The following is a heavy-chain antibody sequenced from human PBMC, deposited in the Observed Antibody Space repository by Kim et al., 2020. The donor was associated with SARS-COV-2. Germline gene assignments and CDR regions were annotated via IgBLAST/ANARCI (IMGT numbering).Heavy chain of an antibody. D-gene: IGHD1-26*01. CDR1: GYTLTELS. CDR2: FDPEDGGT. V-gene: IGHV1-24*01. Sequence: ASVKVSCKVSGYTLTELSMHWVRQAPGKGLEWMGGFDPEDGGTIYAQKFQGRVTMTEDTSTDTAYMELSSLRSEDTAVYYCATASWELLPDLGFDYWGQGTLVTVSS. J-gene: IGHJ4*02. CDR3: ATASWELLPDLGFDY.